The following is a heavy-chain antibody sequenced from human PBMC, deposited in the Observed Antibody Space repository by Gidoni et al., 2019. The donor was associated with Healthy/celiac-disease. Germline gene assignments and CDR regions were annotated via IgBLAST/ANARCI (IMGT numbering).Heavy chain of an antibody. CDR2: SYYSGRT. J-gene: IGHJ4*02. CDR3: ARRLRRVGATEGGDFDY. D-gene: IGHD1-26*01. CDR1: GGSISSSSYY. Sequence: QLQLQESDPGLVKPSETLSLTCTFSGGSISSSSYYWGWIRQPPGKGLEWLGSSYYSGRTYYTPSLKSRDTISVDTSKNQFSLKLSSVTAADTAVYYCARRLRRVGATEGGDFDYWGQGTLVTVSS. V-gene: IGHV4-39*01.